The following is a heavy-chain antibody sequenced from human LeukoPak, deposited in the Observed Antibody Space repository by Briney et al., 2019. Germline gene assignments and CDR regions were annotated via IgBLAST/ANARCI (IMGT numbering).Heavy chain of an antibody. V-gene: IGHV3-23*01. Sequence: ARSMRLSCAASGFTFSSYAMNWVSQAPGKGLEWVSGVSTSGGSTFYADSVKGRFTISRDNSKNTLYLQMNSLRAEDTAVYYCAKTSYYDSSGYYFDPFDYWGQGTLVTVSS. CDR3: AKTSYYDSSGYYFDPFDY. J-gene: IGHJ4*02. CDR2: VSTSGGST. D-gene: IGHD3-22*01. CDR1: GFTFSSYA.